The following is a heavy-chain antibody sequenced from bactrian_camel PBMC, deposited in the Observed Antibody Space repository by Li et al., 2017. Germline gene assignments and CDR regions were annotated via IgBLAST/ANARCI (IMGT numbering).Heavy chain of an antibody. V-gene: IGHV3-2*01. CDR2: IYSDGSNT. CDR1: GYTYNRNC. CDR3: ATGLVPPTYCSGGYCYVAY. D-gene: IGHD2*01. J-gene: IGHJ4*01. Sequence: HVQLVESGGGLVQPGGSLRLSCAASGYTYNRNCMAWFRQAPGKGLEWVSSIYSDGSNTYYADSVKARFTISTDNAKNTVYLQMNSLKPEDTAVYYCATGLVPPTYCSGGYCYVAYWGQGTQVTVS.